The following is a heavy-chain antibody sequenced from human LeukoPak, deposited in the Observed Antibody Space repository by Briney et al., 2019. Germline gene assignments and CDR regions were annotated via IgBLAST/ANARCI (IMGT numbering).Heavy chain of an antibody. J-gene: IGHJ6*02. V-gene: IGHV3-30-3*01. Sequence: QPGRSLRLSCAAPGFTFSSYAMHWVRQAPGKGLEWVAVISYDGSNKYYADSVKGRFTISRDNSKNTLYLQMNSLRAEDTAVYYCARGDGWPTYYDFWSGYYNNYYGMDVWGQGTTVTVSS. D-gene: IGHD3-3*01. CDR1: GFTFSSYA. CDR2: ISYDGSNK. CDR3: ARGDGWPTYYDFWSGYYNNYYGMDV.